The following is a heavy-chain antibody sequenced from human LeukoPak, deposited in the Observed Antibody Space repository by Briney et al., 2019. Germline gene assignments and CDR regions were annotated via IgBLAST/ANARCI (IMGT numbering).Heavy chain of an antibody. D-gene: IGHD3-22*01. CDR2: ISGSGGKT. CDR3: AKFSGSSGYYEDFDY. CDR1: GFTFSSYA. Sequence: PGGSLRLSCAASGFTFSSYAMSWVRQAPGKGLEWVSGISGSGGKTYYADSVKGRFTISRDNYKNTLYLQMNSLRAEDTAIYYCAKFSGSSGYYEDFDYWGQGTLVTVSS. J-gene: IGHJ4*02. V-gene: IGHV3-23*01.